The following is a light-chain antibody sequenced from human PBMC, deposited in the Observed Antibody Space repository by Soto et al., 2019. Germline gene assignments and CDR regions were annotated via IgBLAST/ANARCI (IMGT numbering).Light chain of an antibody. CDR3: QQFDNLPYT. CDR2: DAS. CDR1: QDIVKS. V-gene: IGKV1-33*01. Sequence: DIQLTQSPSSLSASVGDRVTITCQASQDIVKSLNWYQQKPGSAPNLLIYDASNLQTGVPSRFSGSGSGTDFTFTISSLQPVDFATYYCQQFDNLPYTFGQGTKLEIK. J-gene: IGKJ2*01.